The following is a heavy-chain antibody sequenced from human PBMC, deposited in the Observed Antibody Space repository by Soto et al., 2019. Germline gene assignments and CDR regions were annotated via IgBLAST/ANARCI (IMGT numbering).Heavy chain of an antibody. CDR2: ISGSGGST. CDR3: AKDSAYYDILTGYLY. J-gene: IGHJ4*02. D-gene: IGHD3-9*01. CDR1: GFTFSSYA. V-gene: IGHV3-23*01. Sequence: GGSLRLSCAASGFTFSSYAVSWVRQAPGKGLEWVSAISGSGGSTYYADSVKGRFTISRDNSKNTLYLQMNSLRAEDTAVYYCAKDSAYYDILTGYLYWGQGTLVTVSS.